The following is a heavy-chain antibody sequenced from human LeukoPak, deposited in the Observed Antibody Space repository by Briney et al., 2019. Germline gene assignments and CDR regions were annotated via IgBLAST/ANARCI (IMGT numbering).Heavy chain of an antibody. CDR1: GDSISTYH. V-gene: IGHV4-59*08. J-gene: IGHJ4*02. CDR2: IRYSGRA. Sequence: SETLSLTCTVSGDSISTYHWSWIRPPPSKGLEWIGYIRYSGRANYSPSLRSRVTIPIDTSKNQYSLKLSAVTAADTAVYHCARLVYDSRGYYFDYWGQGTLVTVSS. D-gene: IGHD3-22*01. CDR3: ARLVYDSRGYYFDY.